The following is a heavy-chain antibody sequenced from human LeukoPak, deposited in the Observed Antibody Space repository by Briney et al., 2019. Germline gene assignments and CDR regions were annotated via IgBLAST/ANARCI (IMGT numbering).Heavy chain of an antibody. CDR2: MNPNSGNT. CDR3: ARRPSYCSSTSCYRRWFDP. J-gene: IGHJ5*02. D-gene: IGHD2-2*01. CDR1: GYTFTSYD. Sequence: ASVKVSCKASGYTFTSYDINWVRQATGQGLEWMGWMNPNSGNTGYAQKFQDRVTMTRNTSISTAYMELSSLRSEDTAVYYCARRPSYCSSTSCYRRWFDPWGQGTLATVSS. V-gene: IGHV1-8*01.